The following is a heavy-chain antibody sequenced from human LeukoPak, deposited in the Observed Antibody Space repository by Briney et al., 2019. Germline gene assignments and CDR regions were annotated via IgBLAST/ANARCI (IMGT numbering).Heavy chain of an antibody. CDR2: IYHTGAT. Sequence: SETLCLTCTVAGGSIGSDYWTWIRQPPGKGLQYIGDIYHTGATNYNPSPESRVTMSVDTSKNQSSLKMNTVTAADTPVYFCARYGKSVWSIDSWGQAILVTASS. CDR3: ARYGKSVWSIDS. CDR1: GGSIGSDY. V-gene: IGHV4-59*08. D-gene: IGHD6-19*01. J-gene: IGHJ4*02.